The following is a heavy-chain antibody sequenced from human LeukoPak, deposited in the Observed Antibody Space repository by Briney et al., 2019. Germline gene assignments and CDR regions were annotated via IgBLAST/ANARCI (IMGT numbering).Heavy chain of an antibody. CDR3: ARGVSWVYYFDY. D-gene: IGHD3-16*01. CDR2: INHSGST. Sequence: PSETLSLTCAVYGGSFSGYYWSWIRQPPGKGLEWIGEINHSGSTNYNPSLKSRVTISVDTSKNQFSLKLSSVTAADTAVYYCARGVSWVYYFDYWGQGTLVTVSS. CDR1: GGSFSGYY. J-gene: IGHJ4*02. V-gene: IGHV4-34*01.